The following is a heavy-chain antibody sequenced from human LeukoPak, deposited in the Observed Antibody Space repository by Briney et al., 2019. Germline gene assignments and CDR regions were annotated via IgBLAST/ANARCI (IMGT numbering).Heavy chain of an antibody. D-gene: IGHD6-19*01. CDR2: ISYDGSNK. CDR1: GFTFSRYA. Sequence: PGGSLRLSCAASGFTFSRYAMNWVRQAPGKGLEWVAVISYDGSNKYYADSVKGRFTISRDNSKNTLYLQMNSLRAEDTAVYYCAKDQWEQWLGDQGTLVTVSS. CDR3: AKDQWEQWL. J-gene: IGHJ4*02. V-gene: IGHV3-30-3*01.